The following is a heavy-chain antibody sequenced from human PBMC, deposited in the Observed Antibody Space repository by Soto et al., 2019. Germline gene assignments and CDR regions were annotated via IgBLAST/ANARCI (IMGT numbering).Heavy chain of an antibody. CDR1: GCSIGSSYY. V-gene: IGHV4-38-2*02. D-gene: IGHD3-16*01. J-gene: IGHJ5*02. CDR2: IHHGGSS. CDR3: ARDWGTTPRDLRWFDP. Sequence: XDTLTLTCAVSGCSIGSSYYWGWIREPPGEGLEWIGTIHHGGSSFYNPSLKSRVTMSVDTSKNQFSLKLRSVNAADTAVYFCARDWGTTPRDLRWFDPWGQATLVTVSS.